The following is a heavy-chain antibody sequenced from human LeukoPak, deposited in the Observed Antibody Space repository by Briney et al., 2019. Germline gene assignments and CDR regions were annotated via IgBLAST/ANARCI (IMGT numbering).Heavy chain of an antibody. J-gene: IGHJ4*02. D-gene: IGHD6-13*01. CDR3: AKDKNSYSSTWYGGSDY. CDR2: ISYDGSNK. V-gene: IGHV3-30*18. Sequence: AGGSLRLSCAASGFTFSSYGMHWVRQAPGKGLEWVAVISYDGSNKYYADSVKGRFTISRDNSKNTLYLQMNSLRAEDTAVYFCAKDKNSYSSTWYGGSDYWGQGTLVTVSS. CDR1: GFTFSSYG.